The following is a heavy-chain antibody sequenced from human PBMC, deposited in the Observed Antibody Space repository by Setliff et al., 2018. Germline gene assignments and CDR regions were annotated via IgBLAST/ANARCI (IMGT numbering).Heavy chain of an antibody. Sequence: GGSLRLSCAASGFTFSNAWMSWVRQAPGKGLEWVGRIKSKTDGGTTDYAAPVKGRFTISRDDSKNTLYLQMNSLKTEDTAVYYCTTHLKWLDAFDIWGQGTMVTVSS. CDR1: GFTFSNAW. CDR2: IKSKTDGGTT. J-gene: IGHJ3*02. V-gene: IGHV3-15*01. CDR3: TTHLKWLDAFDI. D-gene: IGHD5-12*01.